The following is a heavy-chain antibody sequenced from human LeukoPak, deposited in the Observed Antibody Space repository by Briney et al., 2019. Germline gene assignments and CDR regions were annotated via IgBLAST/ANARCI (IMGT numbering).Heavy chain of an antibody. CDR3: ARAPGGSHYYYYYMDI. V-gene: IGHV3-74*01. CDR2: INTDGSST. D-gene: IGHD2-15*01. CDR1: GVTFSSYW. J-gene: IGHJ6*03. Sequence: GGSLRLSCAASGVTFSSYWMHWVRQAPGKGLVWVSRINTDGSSTGYADSVKGRFTISRDNAKSTLYLQMNSLRAEDTAVYYCARAPGGSHYYYYYMDIWGKGTTVTVSS.